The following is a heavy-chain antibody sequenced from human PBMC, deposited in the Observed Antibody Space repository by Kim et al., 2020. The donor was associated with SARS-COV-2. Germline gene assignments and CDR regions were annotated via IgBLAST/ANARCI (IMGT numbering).Heavy chain of an antibody. Sequence: PSAKSRVTISVDTSKNRLSLKRASVTAADTAVYYCARHGNPAYTESWYDYWGQGTLVTVSS. V-gene: IGHV4-59*08. D-gene: IGHD6-13*01. J-gene: IGHJ4*02. CDR3: ARHGNPAYTESWYDY.